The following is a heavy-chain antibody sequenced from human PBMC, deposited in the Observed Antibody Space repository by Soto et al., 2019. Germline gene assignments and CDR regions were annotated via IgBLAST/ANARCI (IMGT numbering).Heavy chain of an antibody. D-gene: IGHD6-19*01. CDR2: IYWDDDK. CDR1: GFSLSTSGVA. J-gene: IGHJ5*02. Sequence: QITLKESGPTLVKPTQTLTLTCTFSGFSLSTSGVAVGWIRQPPGKALEWVAVIYWDDDKRYSPSLKSRLTQAKHTPRHQVVLTWTNMVPLETCTYYRAQAITYNSGWFQNWFDPRGQGNPVNV. V-gene: IGHV2-5*02. CDR3: AQAITYNSGWFQNWFDP.